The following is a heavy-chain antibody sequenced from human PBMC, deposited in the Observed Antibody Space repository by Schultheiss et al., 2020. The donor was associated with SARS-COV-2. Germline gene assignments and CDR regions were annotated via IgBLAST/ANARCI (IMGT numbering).Heavy chain of an antibody. CDR1: GYSFISYW. Sequence: GESLKISCKASGYSFISYWIGWVRQQPGKGLEWMGIIYPADSDSRYSPSFQGQVTISADKSINTAYLQWSSLKASDTAMYYCASSQSYSGSYHLDYWGQGTLVTVSS. V-gene: IGHV5-51*01. CDR3: ASSQSYSGSYHLDY. D-gene: IGHD1-26*01. J-gene: IGHJ4*02. CDR2: IYPADSDS.